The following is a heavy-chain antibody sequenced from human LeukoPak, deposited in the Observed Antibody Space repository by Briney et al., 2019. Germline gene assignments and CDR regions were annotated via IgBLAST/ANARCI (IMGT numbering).Heavy chain of an antibody. D-gene: IGHD5/OR15-5a*01. V-gene: IGHV4-39*01. J-gene: IGHJ4*02. CDR1: DDSISTNNYY. Sequence: SETLTLTCTVSDDSISTNNYYWSWIRQPPGKGLEWVGTLHFSGTPYYSPSLNSRVSISVDTSKNQFSLMLKSVTATDTAVYYCTRGDDVYELGNLWGQGTVVTISS. CDR2: LHFSGTP. CDR3: TRGDDVYELGNL.